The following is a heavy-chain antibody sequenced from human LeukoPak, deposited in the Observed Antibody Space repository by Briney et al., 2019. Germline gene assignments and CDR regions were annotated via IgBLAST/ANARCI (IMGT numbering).Heavy chain of an antibody. CDR3: AREDLTERGVYYYYGMDV. V-gene: IGHV3-11*01. CDR2: ISSSGSTI. D-gene: IGHD1-1*01. Sequence: KPGGSLRLSCAASGFTFSDYYMGWVRQAPGKGLEWVSYISSSGSTIYYADSVKGRFTISRDNAKNSLYLQMNSLRAEDTAVYYCAREDLTERGVYYYYGMDVWGQGTTVTVSS. CDR1: GFTFSDYY. J-gene: IGHJ6*02.